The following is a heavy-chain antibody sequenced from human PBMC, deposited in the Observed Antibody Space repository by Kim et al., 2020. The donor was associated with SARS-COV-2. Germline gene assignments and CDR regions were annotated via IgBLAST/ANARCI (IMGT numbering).Heavy chain of an antibody. J-gene: IGHJ3*02. CDR3: AREWEIPGYDTFDI. V-gene: IGHV1-2*02. Sequence: ASVKVSCKASGYTFSAYYYIHWVRQAPGQGLEWMGWINGNSGETGFTQKFQGRVTMTRDTSINTAYMELNRLTSDDTAMYYCAREWEIPGYDTFDILGQGTMVTVSS. CDR1: GYTFSAYYY. CDR2: INGNSGET. D-gene: IGHD1-26*01.